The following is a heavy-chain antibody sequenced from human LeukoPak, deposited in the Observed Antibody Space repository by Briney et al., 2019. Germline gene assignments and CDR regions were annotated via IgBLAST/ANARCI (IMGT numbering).Heavy chain of an antibody. J-gene: IGHJ5*02. CDR1: GGSISSYY. V-gene: IGHV4-59*12. D-gene: IGHD6-6*01. CDR3: ARMLAARPDDDR. Sequence: SETLSLTCTVSGGSISSYYWSWIRQPPGKGLEWIGYIHQSGDTYSNPSLRSRVTISADRSNNQFSLRVSSVTAADTAVYYCARMLAARPDDDRWGQGTLVTVSS. CDR2: IHQSGDT.